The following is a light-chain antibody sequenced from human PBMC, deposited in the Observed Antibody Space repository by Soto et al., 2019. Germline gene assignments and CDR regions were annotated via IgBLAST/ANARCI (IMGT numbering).Light chain of an antibody. CDR1: TGAVTSGNY. CDR2: TTN. V-gene: IGLV7-43*01. J-gene: IGLJ3*02. CDR3: LLYYGGAQLV. Sequence: QAVVTQEPSLTVSPGGTVTLTCASSTGAVTSGNYPSWFQQKPGRTPRTLIYTTNKKHSWTPARFSGSLLGDKAALTLSGAQPEDEAEYYCLLYYGGAQLVFGGGTKLTVL.